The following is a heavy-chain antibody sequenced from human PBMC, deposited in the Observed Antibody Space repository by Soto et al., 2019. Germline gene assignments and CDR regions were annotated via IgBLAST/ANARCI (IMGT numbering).Heavy chain of an antibody. CDR1: GFTFITYG. D-gene: IGHD5-18*01. CDR3: ARKAMGAPVDQ. J-gene: IGHJ4*02. CDR2: ISAYNGDT. V-gene: IGHV1-18*01. Sequence: QVQLVQSGAEVKKPGASVKVSCKASGFTFITYGFTWVRQAPGQGLEWMGWISAYNGDTHYAQKVQGRVTMTTDTATSTAYMKLRSLTSDDTAVYYCARKAMGAPVDQWGQGTLVIVSS.